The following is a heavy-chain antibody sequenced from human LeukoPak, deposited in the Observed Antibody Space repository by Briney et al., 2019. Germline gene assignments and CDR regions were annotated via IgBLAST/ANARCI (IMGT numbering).Heavy chain of an antibody. V-gene: IGHV4-38-2*02. CDR3: ARHLSGITGYTYGRGIDY. CDR1: GYSISSGYF. J-gene: IGHJ4*02. Sequence: ASETLSLTCTVSGYSISSGYFWGWMRQPPGKGLEWIGSIYYSGSTYYNPSLKSRVTISVDTSKNQFSLKLSSVTAADTAVYYCARHLSGITGYTYGRGIDYWGQGTLVTVSS. D-gene: IGHD5-18*01. CDR2: IYYSGST.